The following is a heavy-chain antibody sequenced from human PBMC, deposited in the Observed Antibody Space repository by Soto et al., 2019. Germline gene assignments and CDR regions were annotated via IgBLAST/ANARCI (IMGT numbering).Heavy chain of an antibody. V-gene: IGHV4-4*02. J-gene: IGHJ6*02. CDR3: ARDKPIPMILFGFGSKGMDV. Sequence: QVQLQESGPGLVKPSGTLSLTCAVSGGSISSSNWWSWVRQPPGKGLGWIGEIYHSGSTNYNPSLKSRVIKSVDKSKNQFSLKLSSVTAADTAVYYCARDKPIPMILFGFGSKGMDVWGQGTTVTVSS. CDR1: GGSISSSNW. CDR2: IYHSGST. D-gene: IGHD3-22*01.